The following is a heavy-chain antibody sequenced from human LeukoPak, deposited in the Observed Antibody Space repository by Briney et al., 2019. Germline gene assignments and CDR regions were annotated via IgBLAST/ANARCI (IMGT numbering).Heavy chain of an antibody. CDR1: GFTFSSYG. Sequence: GRSLRLSCAASGFTFSSYGMHWVRQAPGKGLEWVAVIWYDGSSKYYADSVKGRFAISRDNSKNTLYLQMNSLRAEDTAVYYCARDRGSGSPFYFDFWGQGTLVTVSS. CDR3: ARDRGSGSPFYFDF. D-gene: IGHD3-10*01. J-gene: IGHJ4*02. CDR2: IWYDGSSK. V-gene: IGHV3-33*01.